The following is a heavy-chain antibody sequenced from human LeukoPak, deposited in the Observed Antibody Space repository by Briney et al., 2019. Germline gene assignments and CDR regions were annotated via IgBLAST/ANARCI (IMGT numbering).Heavy chain of an antibody. Sequence: SETLSLTCTVSGGSISSYYWSWIRQPPGRGLEWIGYIYYSGSTNYNPSLKSRVTISVDTSKNQFSLKLSSVTAADTAVYYCARERSEFGRNWFDPWGQGTLVTVSS. CDR3: ARERSEFGRNWFDP. CDR1: GGSISSYY. V-gene: IGHV4-59*01. CDR2: IYYSGST. J-gene: IGHJ5*02. D-gene: IGHD3-10*01.